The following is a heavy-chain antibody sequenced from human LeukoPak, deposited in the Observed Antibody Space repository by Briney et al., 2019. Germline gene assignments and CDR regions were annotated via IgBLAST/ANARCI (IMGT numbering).Heavy chain of an antibody. CDR1: GFTFSSSW. D-gene: IGHD3-10*01. V-gene: IGHV3-7*01. CDR3: TRETAMVRGVTGRWFDP. Sequence: PGGSLRLSCAASGFTFSSSWMAWVRQAPGKGLEWVGNIKEDGTAKNYVVSVRGRFTISRDNAKNSLYLQMNSLRGEDTAVYYCTRETAMVRGVTGRWFDPWGQGTLVTVSS. CDR2: IKEDGTAK. J-gene: IGHJ5*02.